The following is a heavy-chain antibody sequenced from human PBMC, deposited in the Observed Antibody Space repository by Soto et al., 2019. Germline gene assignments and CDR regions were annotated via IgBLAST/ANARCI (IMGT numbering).Heavy chain of an antibody. CDR3: ARSVGLGVVSIRPLDV. D-gene: IGHD3-3*01. CDR2: IYYSGST. CDR1: GDAISIYY. V-gene: IGHV4-59*01. Sequence: SETLSLTCTVSGDAISIYYWSLIRQPPGKGLEWIGYIYYSGSTNYNPSLKSRVTISVDTSKNQFSLKLSSVTAADTAVYYCARSVGLGVVSIRPLDVWGQGTTVTVSS. J-gene: IGHJ6*02.